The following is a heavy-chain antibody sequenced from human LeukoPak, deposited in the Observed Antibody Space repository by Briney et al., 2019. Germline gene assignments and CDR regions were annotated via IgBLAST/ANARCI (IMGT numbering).Heavy chain of an antibody. Sequence: GGSLRLSCAASGFTFSNAWMSWVRQAPGKGLEWVGRIKSKTDGGTTDYAAPVKGRFTISRDDSKNTLYLQMNSLKTEDTAVYYCTTDSGSYLIFDYWGQGTLVTVSP. V-gene: IGHV3-15*01. D-gene: IGHD1-26*01. J-gene: IGHJ4*02. CDR2: IKSKTDGGTT. CDR1: GFTFSNAW. CDR3: TTDSGSYLIFDY.